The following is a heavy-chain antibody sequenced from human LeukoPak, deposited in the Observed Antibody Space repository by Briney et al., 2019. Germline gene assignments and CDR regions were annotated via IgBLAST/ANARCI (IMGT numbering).Heavy chain of an antibody. V-gene: IGHV3-23*01. D-gene: IGHD6-19*01. J-gene: IGHJ4*02. Sequence: GGSLRLSCAASGFTFSSYAMSWVRQAPGKGLEWVSAISGSGGSTYYADSVKGRFTTSRDNAKNSLYLQMNSLRAEDTAVYYCAREDSSGWLDYWGQGTLVTVSS. CDR2: ISGSGGST. CDR3: AREDSSGWLDY. CDR1: GFTFSSYA.